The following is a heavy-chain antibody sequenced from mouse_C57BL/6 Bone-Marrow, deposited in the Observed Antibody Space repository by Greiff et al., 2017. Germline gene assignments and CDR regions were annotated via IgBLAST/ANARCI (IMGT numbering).Heavy chain of an antibody. CDR2: ISSGGSYT. CDR1: GFTFSSYG. CDR3: ARRGGTWFAY. V-gene: IGHV5-6*02. Sequence: EVMLVESGGDLVKPGGSLKLSCAASGFTFSSYGMSWVRQTPDQRLEWGATISSGGSYTYYPDSVKGRFTIARDNAKNALYLQMSSLKSEDTAMDYCARRGGTWFAYWGQGTLVTVSA. J-gene: IGHJ3*01.